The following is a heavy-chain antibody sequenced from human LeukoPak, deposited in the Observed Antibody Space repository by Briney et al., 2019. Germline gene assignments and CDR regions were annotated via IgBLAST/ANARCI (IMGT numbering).Heavy chain of an antibody. V-gene: IGHV3-43D*03. Sequence: YPGGSLRLSCAASGFTFDDYAMHWVRQAPGKGLEWVSLISWDGGSTYYADSVKGRFTISRDNSKNSLYLQMNSLRAEDTAVYYCARDLEEGSSSRGVLGYWGQGTLVTVSS. CDR1: GFTFDDYA. CDR2: ISWDGGST. D-gene: IGHD6-6*01. J-gene: IGHJ4*02. CDR3: ARDLEEGSSSRGVLGY.